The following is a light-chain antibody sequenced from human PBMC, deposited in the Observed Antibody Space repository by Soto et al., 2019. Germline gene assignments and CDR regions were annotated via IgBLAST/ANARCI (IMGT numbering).Light chain of an antibody. CDR2: KAS. V-gene: IGKV1-5*03. Sequence: DIQMTQSPSTLSGSVGDRVTITCRASQTISSWLAWYQQKPGKAPKLLIYKASTLKSGVPSRFSGSGSGTEFTLTISSLQPYDFATYYCQHYNSYSEACGQRTKVELK. J-gene: IGKJ1*01. CDR1: QTISSW. CDR3: QHYNSYSEA.